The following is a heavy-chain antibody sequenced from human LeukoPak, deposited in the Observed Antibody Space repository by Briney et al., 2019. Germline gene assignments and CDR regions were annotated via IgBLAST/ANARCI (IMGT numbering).Heavy chain of an antibody. Sequence: SGTLSLTCAVSGGSISSSNWWSWVRQPPGKGLEWIGEIYHSGSTNYNPAFKSRVTVSADTSKNQFSLKLGSVTAADTAVYYCARLSPRCCDYWGQGTLVTVSS. CDR3: ARLSPRCCDY. J-gene: IGHJ4*02. CDR2: IYHSGST. D-gene: IGHD4/OR15-4a*01. CDR1: GGSISSSNW. V-gene: IGHV4-4*02.